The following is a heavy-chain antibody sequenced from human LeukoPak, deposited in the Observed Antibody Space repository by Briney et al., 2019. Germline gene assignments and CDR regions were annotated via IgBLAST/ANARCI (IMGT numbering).Heavy chain of an antibody. Sequence: GASVKVSCKAFGGSFSSEAISWVRQAPGQGPEWMGGIIPIFGTANYAQKFQGRVTITTDESTSTAYMEVSSLRSEDTAVYYCGRKAGDCGGGSCYSIDYWGQGTLVTVSS. CDR3: GRKAGDCGGGSCYSIDY. J-gene: IGHJ4*02. CDR2: IIPIFGTA. CDR1: GGSFSSEA. V-gene: IGHV1-69*05. D-gene: IGHD2-15*01.